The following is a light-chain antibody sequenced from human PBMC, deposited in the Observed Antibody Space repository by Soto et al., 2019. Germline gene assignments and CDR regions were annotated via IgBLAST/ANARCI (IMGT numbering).Light chain of an antibody. Sequence: NFMLSQPQSVSESPGKTVTISCTGSSGSVASNYVQWYQQRPGSVPSTVIYEDNRRPSGVPKRFSGSVDSSSNSASLTISGLRPEDEADYYCQSYDSANRGVFGGGTKLTVL. J-gene: IGLJ3*02. CDR2: EDN. CDR1: SGSVASNY. V-gene: IGLV6-57*02. CDR3: QSYDSANRGV.